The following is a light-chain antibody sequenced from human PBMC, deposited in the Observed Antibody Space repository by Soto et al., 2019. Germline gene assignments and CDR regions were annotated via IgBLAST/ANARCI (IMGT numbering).Light chain of an antibody. Sequence: EFVLTQSPGTLSLSPGERATLSCRASQTVRNNYLAWYQQKPGQAPRLLIYDASSRATGIPDRFSGGGSGTDFTLTISRLEPEDFAVYFCQQYAGPPTTFGQGTRLENK. J-gene: IGKJ5*01. V-gene: IGKV3-20*01. CDR1: QTVRNNY. CDR2: DAS. CDR3: QQYAGPPTT.